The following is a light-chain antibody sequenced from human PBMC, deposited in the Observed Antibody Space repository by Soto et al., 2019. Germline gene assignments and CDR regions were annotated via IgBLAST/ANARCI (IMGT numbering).Light chain of an antibody. Sequence: IVMTHSPATLSVSPLERATLSCRSIQSVSSNLAWYQQKPGQAPRLLIYGASTRATGIPARFSGSGPGTEFTLNIRRLQSEDFAVYYCKQYNKWHTLNFDGGTXVEIK. J-gene: IGKJ4*01. V-gene: IGKV3-15*01. CDR2: GAS. CDR1: QSVSSN. CDR3: KQYNKWHTLN.